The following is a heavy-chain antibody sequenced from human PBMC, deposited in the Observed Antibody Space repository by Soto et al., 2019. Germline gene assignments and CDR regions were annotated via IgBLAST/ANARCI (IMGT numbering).Heavy chain of an antibody. Sequence: ASVKVSCQASGYTFTSYGIRWVRQAPGPGLEWMGWISAYNGNPNYAQKLQGRVTMTTDTSTSTAYMEPRSLRSADTSVRYCGKTPLYCSSNSCPCDYWGQGTRVTVSS. J-gene: IGHJ4*02. D-gene: IGHD2-2*01. CDR1: GYTFTSYG. V-gene: IGHV1-18*04. CDR2: ISAYNGNP. CDR3: GKTPLYCSSNSCPCDY.